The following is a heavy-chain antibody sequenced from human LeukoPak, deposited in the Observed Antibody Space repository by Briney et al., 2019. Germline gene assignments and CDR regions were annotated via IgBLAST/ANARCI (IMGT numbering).Heavy chain of an antibody. CDR3: AKDGTVLRFLEWPYITVMDV. CDR2: ISGSGGST. V-gene: IGHV3-23*01. J-gene: IGHJ6*03. D-gene: IGHD3-3*01. Sequence: PGGSLRLSCAASGFTFSSSAMNWVRQAPGKGLEWVSAISGSGGSTYYADSVKGRFTISRDNSKNTLYLQMNSLRAEDTAVYYCAKDGTVLRFLEWPYITVMDVWGKGTTVTVSS. CDR1: GFTFSSSA.